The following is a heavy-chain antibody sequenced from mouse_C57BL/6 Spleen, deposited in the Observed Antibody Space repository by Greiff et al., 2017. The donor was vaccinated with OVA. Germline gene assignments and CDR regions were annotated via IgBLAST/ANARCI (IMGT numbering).Heavy chain of an antibody. V-gene: IGHV1-54*01. CDR1: GYAFTNYL. D-gene: IGHD1-1*01. J-gene: IGHJ2*01. Sequence: QVQLKESGAELVRPGTSVKVSCKASGYAFTNYLIEWVKQRPGQGLEWIGVINPGRGGTNYNEKFKGKATLTAAKSSSPACMQLSSLTSDDAAVYFCARGYGSSYYFDYWGQGTTRTVSS. CDR3: ARGYGSSYYFDY. CDR2: INPGRGGT.